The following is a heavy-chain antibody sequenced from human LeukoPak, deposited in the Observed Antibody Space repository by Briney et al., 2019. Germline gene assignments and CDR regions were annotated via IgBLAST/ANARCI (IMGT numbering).Heavy chain of an antibody. V-gene: IGHV3-23*01. CDR3: AKDTSIVGATTLAY. J-gene: IGHJ4*02. CDR2: ISGSGGST. CDR1: GFTFSSYG. D-gene: IGHD1-26*01. Sequence: GGSLRLSCAASGFTFSSYGMSWVRQAPGKGLEWVSAISGSGGSTYYADSVKGRFTISRDNSKNTLYLQMNSLRAEDTAVYYCAKDTSIVGATTLAYWGQGTLVTVSS.